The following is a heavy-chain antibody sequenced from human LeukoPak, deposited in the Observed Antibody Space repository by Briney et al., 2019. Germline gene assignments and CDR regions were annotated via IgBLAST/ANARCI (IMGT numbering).Heavy chain of an antibody. CDR1: GGSFGGYY. V-gene: IGHV4-34*01. D-gene: IGHD2-2*01. CDR3: ARGDIVVVPAARSYYYYYMDV. CDR2: INHSGST. J-gene: IGHJ6*03. Sequence: SETLSLTCAVYGGSFGGYYWSWIRQPPGKGLEWIGEINHSGSTNYNPSLKSRVTISVDTSKNQFSLKLSSVTAADTAVYYCARGDIVVVPAARSYYYYYMDVWGKGTTVTISS.